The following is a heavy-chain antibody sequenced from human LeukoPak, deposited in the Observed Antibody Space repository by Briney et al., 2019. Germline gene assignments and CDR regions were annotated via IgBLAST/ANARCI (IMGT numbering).Heavy chain of an antibody. Sequence: SSETLSLTCIVSGGSISNYCWTWIRQPPGKGLEWIGYIYNSGSTNYNPSLKSRVTISLDISKNQFSLKLSSVTAADTAVYYCARDTDSSGYYDSWGQGTLVAVSS. D-gene: IGHD3-22*01. CDR2: IYNSGST. CDR1: GGSISNYC. V-gene: IGHV4-59*01. CDR3: ARDTDSSGYYDS. J-gene: IGHJ5*01.